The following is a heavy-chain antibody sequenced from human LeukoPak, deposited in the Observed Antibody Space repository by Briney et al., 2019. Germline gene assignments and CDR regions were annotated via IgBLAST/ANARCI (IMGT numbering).Heavy chain of an antibody. CDR3: AKDHSSSSNVPNY. CDR2: VSSRGSET. J-gene: IGHJ4*02. V-gene: IGHV3-23*01. D-gene: IGHD6-6*01. Sequence: GESLRLSCSASGFDFDNFDMTWVRQAPGKGLDWISGVSSRGSETHYADSVKGRFTISRDNSKNTLYLQMNSLRAEDTAVYYCAKDHSSSSNVPNYWGQGTLVTVSS. CDR1: GFDFDNFD.